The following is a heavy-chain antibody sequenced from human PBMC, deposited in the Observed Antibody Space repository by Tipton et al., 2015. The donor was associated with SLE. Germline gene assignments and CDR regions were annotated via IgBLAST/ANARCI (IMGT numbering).Heavy chain of an antibody. V-gene: IGHV4-59*01. Sequence: LRLSCTVSGGSISSYYWSWIRQPPGKGLEWIGYIYYSGSTNYNPSLKSRVTISVDTSKNQFSLKLSSATAADTAVYYCARDTRDRVFLRGIAAAGRFDSWGQGTLVTVSS. D-gene: IGHD6-13*01. CDR2: IYYSGST. J-gene: IGHJ4*02. CDR1: GGSISSYY. CDR3: ARDTRDRVFLRGIAAAGRFDS.